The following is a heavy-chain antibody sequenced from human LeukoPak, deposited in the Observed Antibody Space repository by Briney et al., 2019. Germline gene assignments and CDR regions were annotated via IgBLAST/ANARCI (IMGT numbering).Heavy chain of an antibody. V-gene: IGHV4-4*07. CDR3: ARDSHYDSSGYYLDS. Sequence: SETLSLTCTVSGGSISSYYWSWIRQPAGKGLEWIGRIYTSGSTNYNPSLKSRVTMSVDTSKNQFSLKVSSVTAADTALYYCARDSHYDSSGYYLDSWGPGTLVTVSS. J-gene: IGHJ4*02. CDR1: GGSISSYY. CDR2: IYTSGST. D-gene: IGHD3-22*01.